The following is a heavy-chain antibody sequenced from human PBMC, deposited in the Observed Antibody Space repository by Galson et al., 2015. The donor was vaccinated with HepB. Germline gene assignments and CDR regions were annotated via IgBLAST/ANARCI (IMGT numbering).Heavy chain of an antibody. CDR2: IYYSGST. CDR3: ARGLGYYDSSGYYYYFDY. J-gene: IGHJ4*02. V-gene: IGHV4-59*01. D-gene: IGHD3-22*01. Sequence: ETLSLTCTVSGGSISSYYWSWIRQPPGKGLEWIGYIYYSGSTNYNPSLKSRVTISVDTSKNQFSLKLSSVTAADTAVYYCARGLGYYDSSGYYYYFDYWGQGTLVTVSS. CDR1: GGSISSYY.